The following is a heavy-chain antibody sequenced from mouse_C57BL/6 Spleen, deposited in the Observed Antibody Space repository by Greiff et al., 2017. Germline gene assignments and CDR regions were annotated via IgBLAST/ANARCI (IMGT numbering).Heavy chain of an antibody. Sequence: EVQVVESGEGLVKPGGSLKLSCAASGFTFSSYAMSWVRQTPEKRLEWVAYISSGGDYIYYADTVKGRFTISRDNARNTLYLQMSSLKSEDTAMYYCTREATVVATKGWFAYWGQGTLVTVSA. CDR3: TREATVVATKGWFAY. CDR2: ISSGGDYI. D-gene: IGHD1-1*01. CDR1: GFTFSSYA. V-gene: IGHV5-9-1*02. J-gene: IGHJ3*01.